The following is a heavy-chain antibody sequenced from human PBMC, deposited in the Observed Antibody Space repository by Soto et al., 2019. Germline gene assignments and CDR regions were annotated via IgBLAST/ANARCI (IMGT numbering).Heavy chain of an antibody. D-gene: IGHD3-3*01. J-gene: IGHJ4*02. V-gene: IGHV4-34*01. CDR2: INHSGST. Sequence: SETLSLTCAVYGGSFSGYYWSWIRQPPGKGLEWIGEINHSGSTNYNPSLKSRVTISVDTSKNQFSLKLSSVTAADTAVYYCARSRRYYDFWTTMYYFDYWGQGTLVTVSS. CDR3: ARSRRYYDFWTTMYYFDY. CDR1: GGSFSGYY.